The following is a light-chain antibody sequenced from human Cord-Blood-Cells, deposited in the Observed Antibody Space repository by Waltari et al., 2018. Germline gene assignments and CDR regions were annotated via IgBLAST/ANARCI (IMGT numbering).Light chain of an antibody. V-gene: IGKV1-39*01. CDR3: QQSYSTPLT. J-gene: IGKJ4*01. Sequence: DIQMTQSPSSLSASVGDRVTITCRASQSISSYLNWYQQKPGKAPKPLIYAASSLQSGVPSRFSGSGSGTDFTLTISSLQPEDFATYYCQQSYSTPLTFGGGT. CDR1: QSISSY. CDR2: AAS.